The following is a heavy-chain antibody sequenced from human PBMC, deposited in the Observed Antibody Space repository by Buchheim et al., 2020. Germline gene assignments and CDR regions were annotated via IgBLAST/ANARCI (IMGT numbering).Heavy chain of an antibody. D-gene: IGHD3-10*01. Sequence: QVQLVESGGGVVQPGRSLRLSCAASGFTFSSYAMHWVRQAPGKGLEWVAVISYDGSNKYYADSVKGRFTLSRDNSKNTLYLQMNSLRAEDTAVYYCARDGNYYGSGRLDYWGQGTL. CDR2: ISYDGSNK. CDR1: GFTFSSYA. J-gene: IGHJ4*02. CDR3: ARDGNYYGSGRLDY. V-gene: IGHV3-30-3*01.